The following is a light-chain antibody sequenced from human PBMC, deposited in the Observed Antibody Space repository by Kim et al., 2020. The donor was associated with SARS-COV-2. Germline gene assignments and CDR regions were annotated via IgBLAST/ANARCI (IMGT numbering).Light chain of an antibody. CDR2: QDS. J-gene: IGLJ2*01. CDR1: KLGDKY. Sequence: SYELTQPPSVSVSPGQTASITCSGDKLGDKYACWYQQKPGQYPVLVIYQDSKRPSGIPERFSRSNSGNTATLTISGTQAMDEADYYCQAWDSSTVVFRGG. V-gene: IGLV3-1*01. CDR3: QAWDSSTVV.